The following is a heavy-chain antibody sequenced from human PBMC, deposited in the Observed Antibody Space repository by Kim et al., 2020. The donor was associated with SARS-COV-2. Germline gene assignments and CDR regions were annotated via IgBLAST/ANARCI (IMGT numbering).Heavy chain of an antibody. CDR2: MNPNSYNT. D-gene: IGHD6-13*01. CDR3: VRGLHSSIAAAGY. V-gene: IGHV1-8*01. CDR1: GYTFTSFD. Sequence: ASVKVSCKASGYTFTSFDINWVRQATGQGLEWMGWMNPNSYNTGYAQKFQGRVSMTRNTSISTAYMELTSLRSEDTAVYYCVRGLHSSIAAAGYWGQGTLVTVSS. J-gene: IGHJ4*02.